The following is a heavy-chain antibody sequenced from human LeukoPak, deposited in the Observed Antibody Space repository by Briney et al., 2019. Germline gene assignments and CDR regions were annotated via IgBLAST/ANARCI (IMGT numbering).Heavy chain of an antibody. CDR1: GFTFSSYA. CDR2: ISGSGGST. CDR3: AKGDDSTMVRGGLGY. Sequence: GSLRLSCAASGFTFSSYAMSWVRQAPGKGLEWVSAISGSGGSTYYADSVKGRFTISRDNSKNTLYLQMNSLRAEDTAVYYCAKGDDSTMVRGGLGYWGQGTLVTVSS. J-gene: IGHJ4*02. V-gene: IGHV3-23*01. D-gene: IGHD3-10*01.